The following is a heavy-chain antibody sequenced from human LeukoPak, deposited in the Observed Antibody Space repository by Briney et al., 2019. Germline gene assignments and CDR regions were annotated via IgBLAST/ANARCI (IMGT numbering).Heavy chain of an antibody. J-gene: IGHJ5*02. CDR2: IHFSGST. CDR3: SRLPDP. Sequence: SETLSLTCTVSGYFINSGFYWGWIRQPPGKGLEWIGSIHFSGSTFYNPSLKSRVTISVDKSKNQFSLKLSSVTAADTAVCYCSRLPDPWGQGTLVTVSS. V-gene: IGHV4-38-2*02. CDR1: GYFINSGFY.